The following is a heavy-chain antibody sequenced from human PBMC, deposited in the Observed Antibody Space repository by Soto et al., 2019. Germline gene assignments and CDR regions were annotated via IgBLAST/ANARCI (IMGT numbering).Heavy chain of an antibody. CDR3: ARVGMAYCGGDCYR. D-gene: IGHD2-21*02. J-gene: IGHJ4*02. V-gene: IGHV4-59*01. Sequence: SETLSLTCPVSGGSISSYYWSWIRQPPGKGLEWIGYIYYSGSTNYNPSLKSRVTISVDTSKNQFSLKLSSVTAADTAVYYCARVGMAYCGGDCYRWGQGTLVTVSS. CDR1: GGSISSYY. CDR2: IYYSGST.